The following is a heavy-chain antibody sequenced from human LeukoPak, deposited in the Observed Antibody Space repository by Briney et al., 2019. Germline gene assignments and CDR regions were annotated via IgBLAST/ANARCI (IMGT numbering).Heavy chain of an antibody. CDR2: ISWNSGSI. D-gene: IGHD6-19*01. CDR3: AKDVRQWLPPFDY. J-gene: IGHJ4*02. V-gene: IGHV3-9*01. CDR1: GFTFDDYA. Sequence: AGGSLRLSCAASGFTFDDYAMHWVRQAPGKGLEWVSGISWNSGSIGYADSVKGRFTISRDNAKNTLYLQMNSLRAEDTAVYYCAKDVRQWLPPFDYWGQGTLVTISS.